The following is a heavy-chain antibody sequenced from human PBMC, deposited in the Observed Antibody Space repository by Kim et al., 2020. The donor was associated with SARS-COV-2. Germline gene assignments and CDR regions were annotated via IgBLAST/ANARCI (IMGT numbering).Heavy chain of an antibody. Sequence: ASVKVSCKASGYTFTGYYMHWVRQAPGQGLEWMGRINPNSGGTNYAQKFQGRVTMTRDTSISTAYMELSRLRSDDTAVYYCARANELWFGELLIYYYGMDVWGQGTTVTVSS. J-gene: IGHJ6*02. CDR2: INPNSGGT. CDR1: GYTFTGYY. CDR3: ARANELWFGELLIYYYGMDV. D-gene: IGHD3-10*01. V-gene: IGHV1-2*06.